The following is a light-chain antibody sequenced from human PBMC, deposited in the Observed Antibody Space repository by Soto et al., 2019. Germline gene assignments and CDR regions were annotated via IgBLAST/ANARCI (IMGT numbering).Light chain of an antibody. CDR3: CSYAGSYAWV. CDR1: SSNVGGYSY. CDR2: DVT. V-gene: IGLV2-11*01. Sequence: QSALTQPRSVSGSPGQSVTISCTGTSSNVGGYSYVSWYQQHPGIAPQLIIYDVTKRPSGVPDRFSGSKSGNTASLTISGLQAEDEAEYYCCSYAGSYAWVFGGGTELTVL. J-gene: IGLJ3*02.